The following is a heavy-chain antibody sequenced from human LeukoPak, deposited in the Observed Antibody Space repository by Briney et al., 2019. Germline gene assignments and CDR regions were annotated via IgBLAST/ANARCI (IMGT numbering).Heavy chain of an antibody. CDR2: IYYSGSA. D-gene: IGHD3-22*01. CDR1: GGSINNYY. J-gene: IGHJ5*02. Sequence: SETLSLTCTVSGGSINNYYWSWIRQPPGKGLEWIGYIYYSGSANYNPSLKSRVTISVDTSKNQFSLNLISVTATDTAVYYCARHGGSVVVTHYWFDPWGQGTLVTVSS. CDR3: ARHGGSVVVTHYWFDP. V-gene: IGHV4-59*08.